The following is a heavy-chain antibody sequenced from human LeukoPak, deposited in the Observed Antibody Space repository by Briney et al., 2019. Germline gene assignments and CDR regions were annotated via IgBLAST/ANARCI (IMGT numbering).Heavy chain of an antibody. CDR1: GGSISSGSYY. D-gene: IGHD5-24*01. CDR2: IYASGST. J-gene: IGHJ2*01. V-gene: IGHV4-61*02. Sequence: SETLSLTCTVSGGSISSGSYYWSWIRQPAGKGLEWIGRIYASGSTNTNPSLRSRVTISVDMSKNQFSLKLSSMTAADTAVYYCARGCRDGYSNYWYFDLWGRGTLVTVSS. CDR3: ARGCRDGYSNYWYFDL.